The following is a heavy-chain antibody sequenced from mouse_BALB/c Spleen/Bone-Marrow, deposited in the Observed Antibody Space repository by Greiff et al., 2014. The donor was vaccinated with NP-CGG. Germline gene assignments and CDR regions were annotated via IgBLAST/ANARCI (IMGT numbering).Heavy chain of an antibody. Sequence: VKLMESGPGLVQPSQTLSITCTVSGFSLTTYGVHWVRQSPGKGLEWLGVIWSGGSTDYNADFISRLNISKDNSKSQVFFKKNSLQANDTAIYYCARNHRGYYFDYWGQGTTLTVSA. D-gene: IGHD3-1*01. CDR1: GFSLTTYG. CDR3: ARNHRGYYFDY. J-gene: IGHJ2*01. V-gene: IGHV2-2*02. CDR2: IWSGGST.